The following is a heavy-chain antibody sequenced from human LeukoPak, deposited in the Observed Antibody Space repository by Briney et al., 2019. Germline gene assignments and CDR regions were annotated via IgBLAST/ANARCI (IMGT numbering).Heavy chain of an antibody. J-gene: IGHJ5*02. V-gene: IGHV6-1*01. CDR1: GDSVSINSVA. CDR3: ARQASRRFDP. CDR2: TYYTSKWNN. Sequence: SQTLSLTCAISGDSVSINSVAWNWFRQSPSRGLEWLGRTYYTSKWNNDYAESVQSRMAVNPDTSKNQFSLYLNSVTLEDTAVYYCARQASRRFDPWGQGTLVTVSS.